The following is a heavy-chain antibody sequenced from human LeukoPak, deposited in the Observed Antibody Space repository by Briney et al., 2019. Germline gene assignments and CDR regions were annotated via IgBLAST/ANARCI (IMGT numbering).Heavy chain of an antibody. V-gene: IGHV1-18*01. D-gene: IGHD3-9*01. CDR1: GYTFTSYG. Sequence: ASVKVSCKASGYTFTSYGISWVRQAPGQGLEWMGWISAYNGNTNYAQKLQGRVTMTTDTSTSTAYMELRSLRSDDTAVYYCARAPLGDILTGYYNPTYYFDYWGQGTLVTVSS. CDR2: ISAYNGNT. CDR3: ARAPLGDILTGYYNPTYYFDY. J-gene: IGHJ4*02.